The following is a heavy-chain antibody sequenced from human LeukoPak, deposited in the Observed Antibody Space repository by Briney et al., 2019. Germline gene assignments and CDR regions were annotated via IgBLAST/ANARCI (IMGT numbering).Heavy chain of an antibody. D-gene: IGHD5-24*01. V-gene: IGHV1-8*01. Sequence: ASVKVSCNASGYTFTSYDINWVRQATGQGREWMGWMNPKSGNTGYAQKFQGRVTMTRNTSISTAYMELSSLRSEDTAVYYCARVELAGYNADYWGQGTLVTVSS. J-gene: IGHJ4*02. CDR2: MNPKSGNT. CDR1: GYTFTSYD. CDR3: ARVELAGYNADY.